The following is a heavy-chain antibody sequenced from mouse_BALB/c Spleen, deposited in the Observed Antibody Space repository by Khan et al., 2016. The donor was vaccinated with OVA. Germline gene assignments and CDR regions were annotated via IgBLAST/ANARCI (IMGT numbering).Heavy chain of an antibody. V-gene: IGHV14-3*02. CDR3: DRRRSNYEACDMDY. CDR2: IDPANGNT. J-gene: IGHJ4*01. Sequence: VQLQQSGAELVKPGASVKLSCTASGFTIKDTYIHWVKQRPEQGLEWIGRIDPANGNTKYDPKFLGKATITADTSSNTAYLQLSSLTSEDSAVYYCDRRRSNYEACDMDYWGQGTSLTVSS. CDR1: GFTIKDTY. D-gene: IGHD2-5*01.